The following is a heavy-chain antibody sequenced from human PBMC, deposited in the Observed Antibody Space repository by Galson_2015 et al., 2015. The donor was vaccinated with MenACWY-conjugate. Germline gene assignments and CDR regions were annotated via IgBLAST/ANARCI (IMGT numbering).Heavy chain of an antibody. J-gene: IGHJ5*02. V-gene: IGHV3-15*01. CDR1: GLTFSNVW. CDR2: IKCRTDGGTT. D-gene: IGHD2-15*01. CDR3: TRSRHVGGSRWWFDP. Sequence: SLRLSCATSGLTFSNVWMSWVRQAPGKGLEWVARIKCRTDGGTTDYATPVKGRFTILRDDSAKTLYLQMNSLKIEDTAMYFCTRSRHVGGSRWWFDPWGQGTLVTVSS.